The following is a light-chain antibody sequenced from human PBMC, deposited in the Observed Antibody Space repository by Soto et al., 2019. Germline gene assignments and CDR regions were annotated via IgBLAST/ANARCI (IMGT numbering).Light chain of an antibody. J-gene: IGLJ3*02. CDR1: NIGSKN. CDR2: RDS. CDR3: QVWDSSTARV. V-gene: IGLV3-9*01. Sequence: SYELTQPLSVSVALGQTARITCGGNNIGSKNMHWYQQKPGQAPVLVIYRDSNRPSGIPERFSGSNSGNTATLTIRRAQAGDEADYYCQVWDSSTARVFGGGTKVTVL.